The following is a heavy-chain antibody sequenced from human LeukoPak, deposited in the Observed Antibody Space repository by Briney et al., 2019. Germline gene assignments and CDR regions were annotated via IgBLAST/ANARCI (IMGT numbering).Heavy chain of an antibody. D-gene: IGHD2-8*01. CDR1: GYSENLYG. CDR2: ISAQHGQT. Sequence: ASVKVSCKTSGYSENLYGITWVRQVAGQGLEWRGWISAQHGQTEYAPNSQDRVTMTTDTYTNTAYMELRSLRSDDTAVYYCAGSLGYCTSNVCYLKYWGQGALVTVSS. CDR3: AGSLGYCTSNVCYLKY. V-gene: IGHV1-18*01. J-gene: IGHJ4*02.